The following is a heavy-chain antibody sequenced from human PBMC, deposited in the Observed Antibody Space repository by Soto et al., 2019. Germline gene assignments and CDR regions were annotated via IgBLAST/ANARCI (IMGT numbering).Heavy chain of an antibody. Sequence: QVQLVESGGGVVQPGTSLRLSCAASGFTFSSYGIHWVRQAPGKGLEWVALISYDGTNKYYADSVKGRFSISRDNFGTMMDLQMNSLGAKDTAVYHCVKERYGQLWLEDYGMDVWGQGTTVTVSS. V-gene: IGHV3-30*18. CDR3: VKERYGQLWLEDYGMDV. J-gene: IGHJ6*02. CDR2: ISYDGTNK. CDR1: GFTFSSYG. D-gene: IGHD5-18*01.